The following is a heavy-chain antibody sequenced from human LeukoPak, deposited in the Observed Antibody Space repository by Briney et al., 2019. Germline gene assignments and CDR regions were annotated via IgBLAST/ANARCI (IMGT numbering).Heavy chain of an antibody. CDR3: ARGGTWYYYGMDV. V-gene: IGHV3-7*04. J-gene: IGHJ6*02. D-gene: IGHD1-1*01. CDR2: IKQDGSEK. CDR1: GFTFSSYW. Sequence: GGSLRLSCAASGFTFSSYWMSWVRQAPGKGLEWVANIKQDGSEKYYVDSVKGRFTISRDNAKNSLYLQMNILRAEDTAVYYCARGGTWYYYGMDVWGQGTTVTVSS.